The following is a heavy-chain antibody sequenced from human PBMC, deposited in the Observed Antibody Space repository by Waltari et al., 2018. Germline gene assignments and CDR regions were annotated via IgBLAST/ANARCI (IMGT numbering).Heavy chain of an antibody. CDR1: GGSFSGYY. CDR2: INHSGST. CDR3: ARAAYCGGDCYLYYFDY. V-gene: IGHV4-34*01. D-gene: IGHD2-21*01. Sequence: QVQLQQWGAGLLKPSETLSLTCAVYGGSFSGYYWSWIRQPPGKGLEWIGEINHSGSTNYNPSLKSRVTISVDTSKNQFSLKLSSVTAADTAVYYCARAAYCGGDCYLYYFDYWGQGTLVTVSS. J-gene: IGHJ4*02.